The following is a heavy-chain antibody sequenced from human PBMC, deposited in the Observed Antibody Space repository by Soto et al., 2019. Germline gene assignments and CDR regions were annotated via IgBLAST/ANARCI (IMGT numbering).Heavy chain of an antibody. Sequence: PGGSLRLSCAASGFTFGSYAMSWVRQAPGKGLEWVSDISGSGGSTYYADSVKGRFTISRDNSNNTLYLQMNSLRAEDTAVYYCAKASGQVAATPIYYYYGMDVWGQGTTVTVSS. V-gene: IGHV3-23*01. J-gene: IGHJ6*02. D-gene: IGHD2-15*01. CDR3: AKASGQVAATPIYYYYGMDV. CDR1: GFTFGSYA. CDR2: ISGSGGST.